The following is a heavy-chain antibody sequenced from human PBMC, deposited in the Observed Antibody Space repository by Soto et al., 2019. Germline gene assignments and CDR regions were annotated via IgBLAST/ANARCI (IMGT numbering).Heavy chain of an antibody. CDR1: GFTFSTYS. V-gene: IGHV3-48*04. D-gene: IGHD3-3*01. CDR3: TRDRGPVGDPLAFDI. Sequence: PGGSLRLSCAASGFTFSTYSMNWVRQAPGKGLEWVANMRHDGSTKYYVDSVKGRFTISRDNAKNSLYLQMNSLRAEDTAVYYWTRDRGPVGDPLAFDIWGQGTMVTISS. CDR2: MRHDGSTK. J-gene: IGHJ3*02.